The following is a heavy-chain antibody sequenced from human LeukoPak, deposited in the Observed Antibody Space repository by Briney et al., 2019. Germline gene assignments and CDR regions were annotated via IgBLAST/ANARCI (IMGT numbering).Heavy chain of an antibody. CDR2: IRGNGET. D-gene: IGHD3-16*01. J-gene: IGHJ4*02. Sequence: LTPSSAARGLSLGCLSMWWPRHGQARVLKWFPSIRGNGETFYADSVKGRFTLSSDSSRNTVYFQLNNLRVEDTAIYYCAKASWVSSTDAVRWGQGTLVTVSS. CDR1: GLSLGCLS. CDR3: AKASWVSSTDAVR. V-gene: IGHV3-23*01.